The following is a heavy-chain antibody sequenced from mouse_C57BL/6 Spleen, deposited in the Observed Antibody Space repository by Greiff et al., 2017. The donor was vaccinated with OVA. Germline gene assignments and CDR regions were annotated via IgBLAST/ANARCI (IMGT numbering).Heavy chain of an antibody. D-gene: IGHD1-1*01. CDR2: INYDGSST. CDR3: ARGGDYYGSSPSYWYFDV. Sequence: EVHLVESEGGLVQPGSSMKLSCTASGFTFSDYYMAWVRQVPEKGLEWVANINYDGSSTYYLDSLKSRFIISRDNAKNILYLQMSSLKSEDTATYYCARGGDYYGSSPSYWYFDVWGTGTTVTVSS. V-gene: IGHV5-16*01. CDR1: GFTFSDYY. J-gene: IGHJ1*03.